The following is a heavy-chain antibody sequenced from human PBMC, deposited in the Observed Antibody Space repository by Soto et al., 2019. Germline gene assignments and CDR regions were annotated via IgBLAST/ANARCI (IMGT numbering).Heavy chain of an antibody. J-gene: IGHJ4*02. V-gene: IGHV4-34*01. CDR1: GGSFSGYY. Sequence: PSETLSLTCGVYGGSFSGYYWSWIRQPPGKGLEWIGEINHSGSTNYNPSLKSRVTISVDTSKNQFSLKLSSVTAADTAVYYCARGSPGKFDYWGQGTLVT. CDR2: INHSGST. CDR3: ARGSPGKFDY.